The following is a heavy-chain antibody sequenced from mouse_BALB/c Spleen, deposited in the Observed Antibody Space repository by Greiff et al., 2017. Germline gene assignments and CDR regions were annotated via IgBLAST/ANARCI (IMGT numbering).Heavy chain of an antibody. CDR1: GFTFSSFG. V-gene: IGHV5-17*02. J-gene: IGHJ2*01. Sequence: EVQVVESGGGLVKPGGSLKLSCAASGFTFSSFGMHWVRQAPEKGLEWVAYISSGSSTIYYADTVKGRFTISRDNPKNTLFLQMTSLRSEDTAMYYCARSSYGSLDYWGQGTTLTVSS. D-gene: IGHD1-1*01. CDR2: ISSGSSTI. CDR3: ARSSYGSLDY.